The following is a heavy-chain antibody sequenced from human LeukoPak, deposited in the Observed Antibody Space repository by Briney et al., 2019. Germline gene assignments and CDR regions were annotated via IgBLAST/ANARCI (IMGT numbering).Heavy chain of an antibody. CDR1: GFTFSSYE. J-gene: IGHJ6*03. CDR2: INQDGSEK. Sequence: PGGSLRLSCAASGFTFSSYEMNWVRQAPGKGLEWVANINQDGSEKYYVDSVKGRFTITRDNAKNSLYLQMNSLRADDTAVYYCAREREGRNLYYYYYYMDVWGKGTTVTISS. CDR3: AREREGRNLYYYYYYMDV. V-gene: IGHV3-7*01. D-gene: IGHD1-14*01.